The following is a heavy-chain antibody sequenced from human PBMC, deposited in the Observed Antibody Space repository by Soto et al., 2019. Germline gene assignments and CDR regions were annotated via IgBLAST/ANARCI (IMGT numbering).Heavy chain of an antibody. D-gene: IGHD1-26*01. J-gene: IGHJ4*02. CDR3: ARVGATAAYFDY. CDR2: IWYDGSNK. Sequence: QVQLVESGGGVVQPGRSLRLSCAASGFTFSSYGMHWVHQAPGKGLEWVAVIWYDGSNKYYADSVKGRFTISRDNSKNTLYLQMNSLRAEDTAVYYCARVGATAAYFDYWGQGTLVTVSS. CDR1: GFTFSSYG. V-gene: IGHV3-33*01.